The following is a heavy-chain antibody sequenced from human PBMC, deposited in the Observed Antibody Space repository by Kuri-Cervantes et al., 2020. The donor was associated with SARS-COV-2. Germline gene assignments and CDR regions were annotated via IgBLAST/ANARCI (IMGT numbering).Heavy chain of an antibody. CDR2: INPNSGGT. J-gene: IGHJ6*02. D-gene: IGHD5-18*01. Sequence: ASVKVSCKASGYTFTSYYMHWVRQAPGQGLEWMGIINPNSGGTNYAQKFQGWVTMTRDTSISTAYMELSRLRSDDTAVYYCARGPIQTLWAPRYGMDVWGQGTTVTVAS. CDR3: ARGPIQTLWAPRYGMDV. V-gene: IGHV1-2*04. CDR1: GYTFTSYY.